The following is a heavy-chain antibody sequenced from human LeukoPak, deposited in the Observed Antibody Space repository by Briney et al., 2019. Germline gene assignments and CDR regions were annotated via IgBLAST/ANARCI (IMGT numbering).Heavy chain of an antibody. Sequence: GGSLRLSCAASGFTFNYYVMSWVRQAPGKGLEWVSSISSSSSYIYYANSVKGRFTISRDNAKNSLYLQMNSLRAEDTAVYYCARDLEAWVFDYWGQGTLVTVSS. V-gene: IGHV3-21*01. D-gene: IGHD2-21*01. CDR2: ISSSSSYI. J-gene: IGHJ4*02. CDR3: ARDLEAWVFDY. CDR1: GFTFNYYV.